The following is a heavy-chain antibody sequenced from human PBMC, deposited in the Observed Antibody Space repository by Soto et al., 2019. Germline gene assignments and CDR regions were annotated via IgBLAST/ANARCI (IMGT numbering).Heavy chain of an antibody. J-gene: IGHJ6*02. CDR3: ARDSSTRNGMDV. CDR2: INHSGST. Sequence: QVQLQQWGAGLLKPSETLSLTCAVYGGSFSGYYWSWIRQPPGKGLEWIGEINHSGSTNYNPSLKSRVTISVDTSKNQFSLKLSSVTAADTAVYYCARDSSTRNGMDVWGQGTTVTVSS. CDR1: GGSFSGYY. V-gene: IGHV4-34*01. D-gene: IGHD6-13*01.